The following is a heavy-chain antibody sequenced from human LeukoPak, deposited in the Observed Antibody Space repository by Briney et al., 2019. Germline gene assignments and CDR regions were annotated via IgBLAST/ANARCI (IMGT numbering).Heavy chain of an antibody. CDR1: GYTFTSYD. J-gene: IGHJ5*02. V-gene: IGHV1-8*01. Sequence: ASVKVSCKASGYTFTSYDINWVRQATGQGLEWMGWMNPNSGNTGYAQKFQGRVTMTRNTSISTAYMELSSLRSEDTAVYYCARGSYYYDSSGYSNWFDPWGQGTLVTVSS. CDR3: ARGSYYYDSSGYSNWFDP. D-gene: IGHD3-22*01. CDR2: MNPNSGNT.